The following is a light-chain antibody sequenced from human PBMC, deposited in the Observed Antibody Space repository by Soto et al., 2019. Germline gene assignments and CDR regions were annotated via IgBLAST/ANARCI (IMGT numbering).Light chain of an antibody. CDR1: QGINNW. CDR2: AAS. CDR3: QQTNTFLPLT. V-gene: IGKV1-12*01. J-gene: IGKJ4*01. Sequence: DIQMTQSPSSVSASVGDRVTITCRASQGINNWLAWYQQQPGKAPKLLISAASTLQSGVPSRFSGGGSGTRFTLIISSLQPEDFATYYCQQTNTFLPLTFGGETKVDLK.